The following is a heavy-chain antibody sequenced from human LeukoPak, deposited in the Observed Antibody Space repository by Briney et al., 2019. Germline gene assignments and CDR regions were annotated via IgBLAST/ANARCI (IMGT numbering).Heavy chain of an antibody. Sequence: GASVKVSCKASGYTFTSYDINWVRQATGQGLEWMGWMNPNSGNTGYAQKFQGRVTMTRNTSISTAYMELSSLRSEDTAVYYCARAEMFGTMVRGVSEAFDIWGQGTMITVSS. D-gene: IGHD3-10*01. V-gene: IGHV1-8*01. CDR2: MNPNSGNT. J-gene: IGHJ3*02. CDR1: GYTFTSYD. CDR3: ARAEMFGTMVRGVSEAFDI.